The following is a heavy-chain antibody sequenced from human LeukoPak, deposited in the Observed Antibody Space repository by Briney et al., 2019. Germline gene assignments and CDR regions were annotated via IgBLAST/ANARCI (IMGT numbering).Heavy chain of an antibody. CDR1: GFTFSSYG. Sequence: PGGSLRLSCAASGFTFSSYGMHWVRQAPGKGLEWVAFIRYDGSNKYYADSAKGRFTISRDNSKNTLYLQMNSLRAEDTAVYYCANIFHQPGYSSGWYYFDYWGQGTLVTVSS. J-gene: IGHJ4*02. V-gene: IGHV3-30*02. D-gene: IGHD6-19*01. CDR2: IRYDGSNK. CDR3: ANIFHQPGYSSGWYYFDY.